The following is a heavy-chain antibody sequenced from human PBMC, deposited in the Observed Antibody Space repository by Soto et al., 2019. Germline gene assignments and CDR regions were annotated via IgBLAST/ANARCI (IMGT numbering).Heavy chain of an antibody. V-gene: IGHV4-39*01. CDR2: IYYSGST. D-gene: IGHD2-15*01. J-gene: IGHJ6*02. CDR3: ASGVVVVAATDYYYYYGMDV. CDR1: GGSISSSSYY. Sequence: SETLSLTCTVSGGSISSSSYYWGWIRQPPGKGLEWIGSIYYSGSTYYNPSLKSRVTISVDTSKNQFSLKLSSVTAADTAVYYCASGVVVVAATDYYYYYGMDVWGQGTTVT.